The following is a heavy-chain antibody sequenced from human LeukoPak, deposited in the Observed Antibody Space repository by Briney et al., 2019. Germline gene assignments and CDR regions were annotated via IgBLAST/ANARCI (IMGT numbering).Heavy chain of an antibody. V-gene: IGHV4-34*01. D-gene: IGHD3-22*01. CDR2: INHSGST. CDR3: ARGPPPYYYDSSGYYSLFDY. J-gene: IGHJ4*02. Sequence: SETLSLTCTVSGGSISSYYWSWIRQPPGKGLEWIGEINHSGSTNYNPSLKSRVTISVDTSKNQFSLKLSSVTAADTAVYYCARGPPPYYYDSSGYYSLFDYWGQGTLVTVSS. CDR1: GGSISSYY.